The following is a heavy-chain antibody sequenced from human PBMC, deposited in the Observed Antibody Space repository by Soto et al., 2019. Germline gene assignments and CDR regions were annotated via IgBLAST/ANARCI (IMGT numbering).Heavy chain of an antibody. CDR1: GGTFSSYA. CDR2: IIPIFGTA. V-gene: IGHV1-69*13. J-gene: IGHJ5*02. CDR3: ARDLRVTGIVSEVRFDP. D-gene: IGHD1-20*01. Sequence: SVKVSCKASGGTFSSYAISWVRQAPGQGLEWMGGIIPIFGTANYAQKFQGRVTITADESTSTDYMELSSLRSEDTAVYYCARDLRVTGIVSEVRFDPWGQGTLVTVS.